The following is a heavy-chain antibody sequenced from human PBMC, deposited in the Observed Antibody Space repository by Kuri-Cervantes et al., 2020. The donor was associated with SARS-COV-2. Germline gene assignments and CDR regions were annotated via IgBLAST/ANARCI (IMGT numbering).Heavy chain of an antibody. D-gene: IGHD4-11*01. CDR2: IYYSGST. CDR1: GGSISSYY. Sequence: GSLRLSCTVSGGSISSYYWSWIRQPPGKGLEWIGYIYYSGSTNYNPSLMSRVTISVDTSKNQFSLKLSSVTAADTAVYYCARKVTTRRGEDIWGQGTMVTVSS. V-gene: IGHV4-59*01. J-gene: IGHJ3*02. CDR3: ARKVTTRRGEDI.